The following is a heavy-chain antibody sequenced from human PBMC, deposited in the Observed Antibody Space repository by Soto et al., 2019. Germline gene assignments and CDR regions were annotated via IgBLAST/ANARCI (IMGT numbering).Heavy chain of an antibody. D-gene: IGHD5-12*01. V-gene: IGHV3-21*01. CDR1: GFTFSSYS. Sequence: LRLSCAASGFTFSSYSMNWVRQAPGKGLEWVSSISSSSSYIYYADSVKGRFTISRDNAKNSLYLQMNSLRAEDTAVYYCARAQGSGYDSYYYGMDVWGPGTTVTVSS. CDR2: ISSSSSYI. CDR3: ARAQGSGYDSYYYGMDV. J-gene: IGHJ6*02.